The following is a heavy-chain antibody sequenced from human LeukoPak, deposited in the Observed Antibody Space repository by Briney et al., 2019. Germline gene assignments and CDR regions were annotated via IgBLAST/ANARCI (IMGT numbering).Heavy chain of an antibody. CDR3: ARRADISGWDYYGMDV. J-gene: IGHJ6*02. CDR1: GYTFTSYA. Sequence: EASVKVSCKASGYTFTSYAMHWVRQAPGQRLEWMGWINAGNGNTKYSQKFQGRVTITRDTSASTAYMELSSLRSEDTAVYYCARRADISGWDYYGMDVWGQGTTVTVSS. CDR2: INAGNGNT. V-gene: IGHV1-3*01. D-gene: IGHD3-9*01.